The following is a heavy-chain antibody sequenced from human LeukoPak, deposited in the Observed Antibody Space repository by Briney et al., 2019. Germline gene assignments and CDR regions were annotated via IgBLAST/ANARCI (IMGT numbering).Heavy chain of an antibody. CDR1: GFTLSNYW. CDR3: AKDGSSGWPNWFDP. D-gene: IGHD6-19*01. Sequence: GGSLRLSCEASGFTLSNYWMSWVRQAPGKGLEWVANIKHDGSEKYYVDSVRGRFTISRDNAKNSLYVQMNSLRAEDTAVYYCAKDGSSGWPNWFDPWGQGTLVTVSS. V-gene: IGHV3-7*03. J-gene: IGHJ5*02. CDR2: IKHDGSEK.